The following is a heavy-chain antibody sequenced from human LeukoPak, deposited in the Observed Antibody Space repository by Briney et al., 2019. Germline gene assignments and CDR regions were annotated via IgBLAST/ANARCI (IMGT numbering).Heavy chain of an antibody. V-gene: IGHV4-59*01. CDR2: IYYSGSA. CDR1: GGSISSYY. CDR3: ARTGVVATSYFFDY. D-gene: IGHD5-12*01. J-gene: IGHJ4*02. Sequence: SETLSLTCTVSGGSISSYYWSWIRQPPGKGLEWIGFIYYSGSANYNPSLRSRVTMSVDTSKNQFSLKLTSVTAADTAVYYCARTGVVATSYFFDYWGQGILVTVSS.